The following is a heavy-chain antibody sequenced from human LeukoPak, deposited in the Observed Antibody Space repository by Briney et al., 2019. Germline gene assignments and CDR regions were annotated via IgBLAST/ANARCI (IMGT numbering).Heavy chain of an antibody. J-gene: IGHJ4*02. CDR1: GFTFSSYV. CDR2: INHNAETI. V-gene: IGHV3-48*02. CDR3: ARDSDWAFDN. Sequence: GGSLRLSCAASGFTFSSYVMSWVRQAPGKGLEWVSYINHNAETIYYADSVKGRFTISRDNAKNVLYLRMHRLRDGDTAVYYCARDSDWAFDNWGQGPLVTVSS. D-gene: IGHD2-21*02.